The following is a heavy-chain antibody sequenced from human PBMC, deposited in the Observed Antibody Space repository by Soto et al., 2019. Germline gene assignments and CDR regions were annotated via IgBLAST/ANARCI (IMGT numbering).Heavy chain of an antibody. V-gene: IGHV1-69*13. CDR1: GGTFSSYA. CDR3: ARVDAQWLVDHYYYYGMDV. CDR2: IIPIFGTA. J-gene: IGHJ6*02. Sequence: GASVKVSCKASGGTFSSYAISWVRQAPGQGLEWMGGIIPIFGTANYAQKFQGRVTITADESTSTAYMELSSLRSEDTAVYYCARVDAQWLVDHYYYYGMDVWGQGTTVPVSS. D-gene: IGHD6-19*01.